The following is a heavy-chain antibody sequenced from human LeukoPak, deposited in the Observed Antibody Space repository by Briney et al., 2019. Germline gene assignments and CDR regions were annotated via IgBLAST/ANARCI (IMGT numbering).Heavy chain of an antibody. CDR3: AKGYCTNTGCSAGY. J-gene: IGHJ4*02. D-gene: IGHD2-2*01. V-gene: IGHV3-74*01. Sequence: GGSLRLPCAASGFTFSSYWMHWVRQAPGKGLAWVARISSDGRTTTYADSVKGRFTISRDISRNTLYLQMNTLRAEDTALYYCAKGYCTNTGCSAGYWGQGTLVTVSS. CDR1: GFTFSSYW. CDR2: ISSDGRTT.